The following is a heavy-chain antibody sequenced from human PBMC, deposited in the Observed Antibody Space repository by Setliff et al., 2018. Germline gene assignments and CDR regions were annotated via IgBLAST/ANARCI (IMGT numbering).Heavy chain of an antibody. CDR1: GGSMGSYY. D-gene: IGHD3-10*01. CDR3: ARVRITPYCMDV. J-gene: IGHJ6*03. V-gene: IGHV4-4*07. CDR2: VYTTGST. Sequence: SETLSLTCTVSGGSMGSYYWTWIRQSAGKGLEWIGRVYTTGSTAFNPSLNSRVTMSLGKSKNQFSLKLYSVTAADTAVYFCARVRITPYCMDVWGKGTTVTVSS.